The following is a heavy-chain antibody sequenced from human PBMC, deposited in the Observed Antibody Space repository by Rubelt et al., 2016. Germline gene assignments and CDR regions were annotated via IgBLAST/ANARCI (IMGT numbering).Heavy chain of an antibody. CDR1: GFTFSSYW. CDR2: IKQDGSEK. D-gene: IGHD4-17*01. Sequence: EVQLVESGGGLVQPGGSLRLSCAASGFTFSSYWMSWVRQAPGKGLEWVANIKQDGSEKHYVDSVEGRFTVSRDNAKNSLYLQMKSLRAEDTAVYYCARERDYGDAHDAFDIWGQGTMVTVSS. J-gene: IGHJ3*02. CDR3: ARERDYGDAHDAFDI. V-gene: IGHV3-7*01.